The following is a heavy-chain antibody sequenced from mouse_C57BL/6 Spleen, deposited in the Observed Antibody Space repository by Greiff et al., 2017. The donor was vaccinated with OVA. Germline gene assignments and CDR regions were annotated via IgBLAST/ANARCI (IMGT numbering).Heavy chain of an antibody. CDR1: GYTFTDYY. CDR3: ARGGGVDY. CDR2: INPYNGGT. J-gene: IGHJ2*01. V-gene: IGHV1-19*01. Sequence: VQLKESGPVLVKPGASVKMSCKASGYTFTDYYMNWVKQSHGKSLEWIGVINPYNGGTSYNQKFKGKATLTVDKSSSTAYMELNSLTSEDSAVYYCARGGGVDYWGQGTTLTVSS.